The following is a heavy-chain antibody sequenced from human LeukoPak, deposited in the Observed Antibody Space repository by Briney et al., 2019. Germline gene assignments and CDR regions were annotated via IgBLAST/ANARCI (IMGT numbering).Heavy chain of an antibody. CDR1: GYTLTGYD. D-gene: IGHD6-13*01. J-gene: IGHJ3*02. V-gene: IGHV1-2*02. Sequence: ASVKVSCKASGYTLTGYDMHWVRQAPGQGLEWMGWINPNSGGTNYAQKFQGRDTMTRDTSISTAYMELSRLRSDDTAVYYCARTDRPYSSRWYYAFDIWGQGTTVTVSS. CDR2: INPNSGGT. CDR3: ARTDRPYSSRWYYAFDI.